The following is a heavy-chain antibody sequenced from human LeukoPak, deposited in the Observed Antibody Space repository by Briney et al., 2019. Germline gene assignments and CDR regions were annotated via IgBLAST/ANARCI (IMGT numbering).Heavy chain of an antibody. CDR3: ARDIAAAGLFFDY. V-gene: IGHV3-7*01. CDR1: HYTHSSYC. J-gene: IGHJ4*02. CDR2: IKYEGSEK. D-gene: IGHD6-13*01. Sequence: PVGSFARSCPASHYTHSSYCASWVRQEPGKGQGRVANIKYEGSEKYYVDSVKGRCTISGDTAKNSLYLQMNSLRAEDTAVYYCARDIAAAGLFFDYWGQGTLVTVSS.